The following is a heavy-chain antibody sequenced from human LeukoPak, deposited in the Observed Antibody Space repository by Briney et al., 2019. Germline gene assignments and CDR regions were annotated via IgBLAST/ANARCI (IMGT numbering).Heavy chain of an antibody. Sequence: SETLSLTCTVSGDSMSNGGYFWSWIRQHPGKGLEWIGYIYYTGSTTYNSSLQSRVTISVDTSKNNFSLRLNPVTAADTAVYFCARGLPGARIPYHFDSWGQGTLVAVSS. CDR1: GDSMSNGGYF. D-gene: IGHD1-1*01. CDR3: ARGLPGARIPYHFDS. J-gene: IGHJ4*02. CDR2: IYYTGST. V-gene: IGHV4-31*03.